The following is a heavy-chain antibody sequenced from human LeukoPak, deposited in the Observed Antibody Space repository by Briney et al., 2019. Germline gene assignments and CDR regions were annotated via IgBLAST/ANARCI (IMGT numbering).Heavy chain of an antibody. CDR2: ISSSSSYI. V-gene: IGHV3-21*01. CDR3: ARDKVVGPTKFDS. D-gene: IGHD1-26*01. CDR1: GFTFNTYN. Sequence: GGSLRLSCAGSGFTFNTYNMNWVRQAPGKGLEWVSSISSSSSYIYYADSVKGRFTISRDNAKNSVYLHMNSLRAEDTAVYYCARDKVVGPTKFDSWGQGTLVTVSS. J-gene: IGHJ5*01.